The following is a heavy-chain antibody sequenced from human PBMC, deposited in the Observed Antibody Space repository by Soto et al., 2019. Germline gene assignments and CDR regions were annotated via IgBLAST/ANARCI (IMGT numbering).Heavy chain of an antibody. CDR2: IWYDGSNK. CDR1: GFTFSSYG. CDR3: ARDNLILVRYFDWMDV. D-gene: IGHD3-9*01. V-gene: IGHV3-33*01. J-gene: IGHJ6*02. Sequence: GGSLRLSCAASGFTFSSYGMHWVRQAPGKGLEWVAVIWYDGSNKYYADSVKGRFTISRDNSKNTLYLQMNSLRAEDTAVYYCARDNLILVRYFDWMDVWGQGTTVTVSS.